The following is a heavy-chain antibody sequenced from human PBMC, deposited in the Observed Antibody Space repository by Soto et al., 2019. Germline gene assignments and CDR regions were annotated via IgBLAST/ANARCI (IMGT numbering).Heavy chain of an antibody. CDR2: IYYSGST. V-gene: IGHV4-30-4*01. CDR3: ARDNRVLDYYYGMDV. J-gene: IGHJ6*02. Sequence: SETLSLTCTVSGGSISSGDYYWSWIRQPPGKGLEWIGYIYYSGSTYYNPSLKSRVTISVDTSKNQFSLKLSSVTAADTAVYYCARDNRVLDYYYGMDVWGQGTTVTVSS. CDR1: GGSISSGDYY. D-gene: IGHD1-1*01.